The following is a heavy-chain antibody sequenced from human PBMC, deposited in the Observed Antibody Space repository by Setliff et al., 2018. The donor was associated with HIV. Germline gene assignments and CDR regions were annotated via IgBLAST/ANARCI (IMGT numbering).Heavy chain of an antibody. CDR2: ISWDGGST. J-gene: IGHJ4*02. CDR1: GFTFDDYA. D-gene: IGHD6-13*01. Sequence: GGSLRLSCAASGFTFDDYAMHWVRQAPGKGLEWVSLISWDGGSTYYADSVKGRFTISRDNSKNSLYLQMNSLRAEDTALYYCAEDISRAAGTSYFDYWGQGTLVTVSS. V-gene: IGHV3-43D*03. CDR3: AEDISRAAGTSYFDY.